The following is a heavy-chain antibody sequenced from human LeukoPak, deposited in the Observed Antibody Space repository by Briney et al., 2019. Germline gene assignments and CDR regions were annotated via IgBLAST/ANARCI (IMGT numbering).Heavy chain of an antibody. V-gene: IGHV4-4*07. Sequence: SETLSLTCTVSGDSISDYYWSWIRQPAGKGLELIGRIYTNGITNYNPSLRSRVTTSVDTSKNQLSLRLSSVTAADTAVYYCARGVMTAIFAFDIWGQGTMVTVSS. CDR1: GDSISDYY. D-gene: IGHD2-21*02. CDR2: IYTNGIT. CDR3: ARGVMTAIFAFDI. J-gene: IGHJ3*02.